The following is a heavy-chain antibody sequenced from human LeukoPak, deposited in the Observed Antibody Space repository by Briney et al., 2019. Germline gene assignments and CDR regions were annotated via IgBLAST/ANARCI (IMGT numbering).Heavy chain of an antibody. CDR2: IRYDGSNK. V-gene: IGHV3-30*02. J-gene: IGHJ4*02. CDR3: AIVTGGWFPNPN. D-gene: IGHD3-10*01. CDR1: GFTFDDYG. Sequence: GGSLRLSCAASGFTFDDYGMHWVRQAPGKGLEWVAFIRYDGSNKDYADSVKGRFTISRDNSKNTLYLQMNSLRAEDTAVYYCAIVTGGWFPNPNWGQGTLVTVSS.